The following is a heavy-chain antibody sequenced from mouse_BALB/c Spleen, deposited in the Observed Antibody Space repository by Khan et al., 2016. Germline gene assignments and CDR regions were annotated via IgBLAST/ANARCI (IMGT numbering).Heavy chain of an antibody. D-gene: IGHD3-1*01. CDR2: IYPGSNNI. CDR1: AYTFTDYV. CDR3: ARSGSLSYYTLDY. J-gene: IGHJ4*01. Sequence: QVQLQQSGPELVKPGASVNMSCKASAYTFTDYVIGWVKQRTGQGLEWIGEIYPGSNNIYYNEKFKDKATLTADKSSSTAYMQLSSLTSEDSAVYFCARSGSLSYYTLDYWGQGASVTVSS. V-gene: IGHV1-81*01.